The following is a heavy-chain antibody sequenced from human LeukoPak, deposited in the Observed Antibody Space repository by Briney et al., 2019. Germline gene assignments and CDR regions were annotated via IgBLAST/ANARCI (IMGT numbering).Heavy chain of an antibody. CDR2: IHYSGST. CDR3: ARRPTSNRAFDI. Sequence: PSETLSLTCTVSGGSVSSSEYYCDWIRQPPGKGLQWIGTIHYSGSTSYNPSLKSRVTISIDTFKNQLSLNLTSVTAADTAVYYCARRPTSNRAFDIWGQGTMVTVSS. D-gene: IGHD4-11*01. J-gene: IGHJ3*02. V-gene: IGHV4-39*01. CDR1: GGSVSSSEYY.